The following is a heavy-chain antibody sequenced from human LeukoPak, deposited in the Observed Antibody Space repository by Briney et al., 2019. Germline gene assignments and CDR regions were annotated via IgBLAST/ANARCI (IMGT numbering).Heavy chain of an antibody. Sequence: SETLSLTCTVSGGSISSGGYYWSWIRQHPGKGLEWIGYIYYSGSTYYNPSLKSRVTISVDTSKNQFSLKLSSVTAADTAVYCCARDWEEYYGSGSYWYFDLWGRGTLVTVSS. J-gene: IGHJ2*01. V-gene: IGHV4-31*03. CDR2: IYYSGST. D-gene: IGHD3-10*01. CDR3: ARDWEEYYGSGSYWYFDL. CDR1: GGSISSGGYY.